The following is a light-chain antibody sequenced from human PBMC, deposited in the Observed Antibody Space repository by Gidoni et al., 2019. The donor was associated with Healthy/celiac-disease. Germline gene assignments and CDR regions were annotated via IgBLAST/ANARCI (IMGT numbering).Light chain of an antibody. Sequence: DIVMTQSPLSLPVTPGEPASISCRSSQSLLHSNGYNYLDWYLQKPGQSPQLLIYLGSNRASGVPDRCSGSGSGTDFTLKISRVEAEDVGVYYCMQALQTPGFGPGTKVDIK. V-gene: IGKV2-28*01. CDR2: LGS. J-gene: IGKJ3*01. CDR3: MQALQTPG. CDR1: QSLLHSNGYNY.